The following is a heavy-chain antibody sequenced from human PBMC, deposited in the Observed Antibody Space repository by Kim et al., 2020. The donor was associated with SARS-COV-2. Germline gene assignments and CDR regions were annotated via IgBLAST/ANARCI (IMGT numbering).Heavy chain of an antibody. CDR2: ISAYNGNT. Sequence: ASVKVSCKASGYTFTSYGISWVRQAPGQGLEWMGWISAYNGNTNYAQKLQGRVTMTTDTSTSTAYMELRSLRSDDTAVYYCARVALGDYDLYYYYYGMDVWGQGTTVTVSS. V-gene: IGHV1-18*01. D-gene: IGHD4-17*01. J-gene: IGHJ6*02. CDR1: GYTFTSYG. CDR3: ARVALGDYDLYYYYYGMDV.